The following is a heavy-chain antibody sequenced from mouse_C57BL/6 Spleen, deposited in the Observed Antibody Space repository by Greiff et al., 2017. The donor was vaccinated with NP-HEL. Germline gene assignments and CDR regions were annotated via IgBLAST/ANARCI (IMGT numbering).Heavy chain of an antibody. CDR3: AREGTFFDY. CDR1: GFTFSSYA. V-gene: IGHV5-4*01. Sequence: EVKLMESGGGLVKPGGSLKLSCAASGFTFSSYAMSWVRQTPEKRLEWVATISDGGSYTYYPDNVKGRFTISRDNAKNNLYLQMSHLKSEDTAMYYCAREGTFFDYWGQGTTLTVSS. J-gene: IGHJ2*01. D-gene: IGHD3-3*01. CDR2: ISDGGSYT.